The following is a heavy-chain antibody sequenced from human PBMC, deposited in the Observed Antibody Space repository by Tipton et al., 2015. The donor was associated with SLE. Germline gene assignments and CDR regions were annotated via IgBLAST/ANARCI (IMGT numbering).Heavy chain of an antibody. D-gene: IGHD6-13*01. J-gene: IGHJ3*02. CDR3: ARGRGGMFDT. CDR1: GDSVSSISTA. Sequence: GLVKPSQILSLTCAISGDSVSSISTAWNWIRQSPSRGLEWLGRTYYRSKWHDEYAVSVKSRININSDTSENHFSLQLNSVTPEDTAVYYCARGRGGMFDTWGQGTMVTVSS. V-gene: IGHV6-1*01. CDR2: TYYRSKWHD.